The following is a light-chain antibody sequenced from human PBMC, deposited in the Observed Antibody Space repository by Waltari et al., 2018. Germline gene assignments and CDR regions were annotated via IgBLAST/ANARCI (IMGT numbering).Light chain of an antibody. CDR1: GLRSYY. CDR3: HSRDASGVGGS. CDR2: DKN. Sequence: SSELTQDPAVSVAMGPTVTITCQGNGLRSYYASWYQQRPGQAPILIMYDKNNRPSGVPDRFSGSNSDNTASLTITGAQAEDEASYYCHSRDASGVGGSFGGGTKLTVL. J-gene: IGLJ2*01. V-gene: IGLV3-19*01.